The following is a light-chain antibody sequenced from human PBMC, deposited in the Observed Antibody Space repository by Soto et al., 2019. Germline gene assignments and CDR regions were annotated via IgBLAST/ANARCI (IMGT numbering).Light chain of an antibody. CDR3: QQYYNWPWT. V-gene: IGKV3-15*01. CDR2: GAS. Sequence: EIILTHSPGTLSLCPWEIATLSCRASQSVSSNLAWYQQKPGQAPRLLIYGASTRATGIPARFSGSGSGTEFTLTISSLQSEDFAVYYRQQYYNWPWTFGQGTKVDIK. J-gene: IGKJ1*01. CDR1: QSVSSN.